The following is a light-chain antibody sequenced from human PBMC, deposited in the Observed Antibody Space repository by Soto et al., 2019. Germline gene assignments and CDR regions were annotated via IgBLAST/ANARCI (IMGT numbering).Light chain of an antibody. CDR2: DVD. Sequence: QSALTQPASVSGSPGQSITISCTGTSSDVGDYNSVSWYQQHPGKAPKLIISDVDSRPSGVSNRFSGSKSGNTASLTISGLQAEDEADYYCSSYTSSSPRYVFGTGTKLTVL. CDR1: SSDVGDYNS. V-gene: IGLV2-14*01. CDR3: SSYTSSSPRYV. J-gene: IGLJ1*01.